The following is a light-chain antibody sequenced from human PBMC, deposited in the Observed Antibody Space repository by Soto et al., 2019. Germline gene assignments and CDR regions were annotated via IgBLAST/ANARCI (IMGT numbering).Light chain of an antibody. J-gene: IGKJ1*01. V-gene: IGKV3D-15*01. Sequence: TQSPATLSASSGEGITLSCRTSQSVKNHLAWYQHRPGQAPRLLFFDASIRATCITARFSAGGSGTEFTLVISSLQAEDAAVYYCQEYNAWPPGTFGQGTKVDIK. CDR2: DAS. CDR3: QEYNAWPPGT. CDR1: QSVKNH.